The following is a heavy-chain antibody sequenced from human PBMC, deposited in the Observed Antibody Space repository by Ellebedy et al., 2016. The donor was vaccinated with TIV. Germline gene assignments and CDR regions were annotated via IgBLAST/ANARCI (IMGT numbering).Heavy chain of an antibody. CDR2: MNPNSGNT. D-gene: IGHD6-13*01. V-gene: IGHV1-8*01. CDR1: GYTFTSYD. CDR3: ATDLAAAVYGNY. Sequence: ASVKVSCXASGYTFTSYDINWVRQATGQGLEWMGWMNPNSGNTGYAQKFQGRVTMTRNTSISTAYMELSSLRSEDTAVYYCATDLAAAVYGNYWGQGTLVTVSS. J-gene: IGHJ4*02.